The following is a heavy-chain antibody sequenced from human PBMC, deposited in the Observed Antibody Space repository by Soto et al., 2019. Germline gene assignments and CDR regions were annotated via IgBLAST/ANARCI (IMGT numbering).Heavy chain of an antibody. D-gene: IGHD4-17*01. V-gene: IGHV1-18*01. CDR1: GYTFTSYG. CDR2: ISAYNGNT. J-gene: IGHJ4*02. Sequence: QVQLVQSGAEVKKPGASVKVSCKASGYTFTSYGISWVRQAPGQGLEWMGWISAYNGNTNYAQKLXGXAXMXPDTSTSTAYMELRSLRSDDTAVYYCARDLHGDPYYWGQGTLVTVSS. CDR3: ARDLHGDPYY.